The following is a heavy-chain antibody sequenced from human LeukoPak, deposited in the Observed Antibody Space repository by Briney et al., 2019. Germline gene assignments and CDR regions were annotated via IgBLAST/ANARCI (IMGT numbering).Heavy chain of an antibody. V-gene: IGHV3-30*04. CDR3: AREGTMVRGVIHC. Sequence: RLSXXXSGLTFSSYAMHRVRQAPGKGLEWVAVISYDGSNKYYADSVKGRFTISRDNSKNTLYLQMNSLRAEDTAVYYCAREGTMVRGVIHCWGQGTLVTVSS. J-gene: IGHJ4*02. CDR2: ISYDGSNK. CDR1: GLTFSSYA. D-gene: IGHD3-10*01.